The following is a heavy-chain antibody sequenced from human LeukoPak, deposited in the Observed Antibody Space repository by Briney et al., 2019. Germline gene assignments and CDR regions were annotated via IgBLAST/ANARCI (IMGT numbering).Heavy chain of an antibody. CDR2: IKSKTDGGTT. J-gene: IGHJ4*02. Sequence: GGSLRLSCAASGFTFSNAWMSWVRQAPGKGLEWVGRIKSKTDGGTTDYAAPVKGRFTISRDDSKNTLYLQMNSLKTEDTAVYYCTTLDSIAGAGADYWGQGTLVTVSS. CDR3: TTLDSIAGAGADY. CDR1: GFTFSNAW. D-gene: IGHD6-13*01. V-gene: IGHV3-15*01.